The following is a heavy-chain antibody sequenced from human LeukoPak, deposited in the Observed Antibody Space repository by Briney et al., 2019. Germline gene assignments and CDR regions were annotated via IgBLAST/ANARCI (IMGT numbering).Heavy chain of an antibody. D-gene: IGHD3-3*01. CDR1: GFTFSSYA. V-gene: IGHV3-30*04. Sequence: PGGPLRLSCAASGFTFSSYAIPWVRQAPAKGLKGLALISYDGSTKYSTDSVKGRFTISRDNSKNTLYLQMNSLRPEDTAVYYCAGHFGAWHYFDYWGQGTLVTVSS. CDR3: AGHFGAWHYFDY. J-gene: IGHJ4*02. CDR2: ISYDGSTK.